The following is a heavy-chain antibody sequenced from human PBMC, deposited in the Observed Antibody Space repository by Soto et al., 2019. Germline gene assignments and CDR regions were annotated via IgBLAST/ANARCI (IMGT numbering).Heavy chain of an antibody. CDR1: GFTFSSYW. Sequence: GSLRLSCAASGFTFSSYWMSWVRQAPGKGLEWIGEINHSGSTNYNPSLKSRVTISVDTSKNQFSLKLTSVTAADTAVYYCARDKITGLFDYWGQGTLVTVSS. V-gene: IGHV4-34*01. J-gene: IGHJ4*02. CDR2: INHSGST. D-gene: IGHD2-8*02. CDR3: ARDKITGLFDY.